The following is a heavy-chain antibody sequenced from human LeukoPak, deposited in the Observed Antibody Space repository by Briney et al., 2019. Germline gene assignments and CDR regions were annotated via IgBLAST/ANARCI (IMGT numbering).Heavy chain of an antibody. CDR2: IYYSGST. CDR1: GGSISSSSYY. Sequence: SETLSLTCTVSGGSISSSSYYWGWIRQPPGKGLEWIGSIYYSGSTYYNPSLKSRVTISVDTSKNQFSLKLSSVTAADTAVYYCARPEGEIATIVYWGQGTLVTVSS. V-gene: IGHV4-39*01. D-gene: IGHD5-24*01. J-gene: IGHJ4*02. CDR3: ARPEGEIATIVY.